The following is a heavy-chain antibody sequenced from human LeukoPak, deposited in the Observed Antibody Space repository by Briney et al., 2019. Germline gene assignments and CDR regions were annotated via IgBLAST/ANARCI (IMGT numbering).Heavy chain of an antibody. D-gene: IGHD6-19*01. V-gene: IGHV1-2*02. J-gene: IGHJ4*02. CDR3: ARDSSGSFGDY. Sequence: ASVKVSCKASGYTFTGYYLHWVRQAPGQGLEWMGWLNPNSGVTRYAQNFQGRVTMTRGTSISTAYMELSSLRSDDTAVYYCARDSSGSFGDYWGQGTLVAVSS. CDR1: GYTFTGYY. CDR2: LNPNSGVT.